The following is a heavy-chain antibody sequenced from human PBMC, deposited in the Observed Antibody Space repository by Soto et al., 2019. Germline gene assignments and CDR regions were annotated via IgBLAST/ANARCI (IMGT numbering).Heavy chain of an antibody. J-gene: IGHJ5*02. CDR3: ARGSSSWYLWWFDP. CDR1: GFTFSSYW. CDR2: IKQDGSEK. D-gene: IGHD6-13*01. Sequence: GGSLRLSCAASGFTFSSYWMSWVRQAPGKGLEWVANIKQDGSEKYYVDSVKGRFTISRDNAKNSLYLQMNSLRAEDTAVYYCARGSSSWYLWWFDPWGQGTLVTVSS. V-gene: IGHV3-7*05.